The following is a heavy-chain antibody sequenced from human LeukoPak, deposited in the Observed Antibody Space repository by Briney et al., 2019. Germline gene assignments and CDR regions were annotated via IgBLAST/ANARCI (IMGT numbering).Heavy chain of an antibody. CDR3: ARRGSYPDRSDF. CDR2: ISANNGNT. J-gene: IGHJ4*02. D-gene: IGHD1-26*01. CDR1: GYTFINYG. Sequence: ASVKVSCKVSGYTFINYGISWVRQAPGQGLEWMGWISANNGNTNYVQKLQGRVTMTTDTSTSTAYMELRSLRSDDTAVYYCARRGSYPDRSDFWGQGTLVTVSS. V-gene: IGHV1-18*01.